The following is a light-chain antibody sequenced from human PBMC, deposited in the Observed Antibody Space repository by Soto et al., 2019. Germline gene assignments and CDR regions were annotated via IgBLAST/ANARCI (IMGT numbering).Light chain of an antibody. Sequence: DIQMTQSPSSVSASVGDRVTITCRASQVISRWLAWYQQKPGKAPKRLIYAASSLQSGVPSRFSGGGSGTDFTLTISSLQPEDFGTYFCQQAKSFPHTFGQGTNVEIK. J-gene: IGKJ2*01. V-gene: IGKV1-12*01. CDR1: QVISRW. CDR3: QQAKSFPHT. CDR2: AAS.